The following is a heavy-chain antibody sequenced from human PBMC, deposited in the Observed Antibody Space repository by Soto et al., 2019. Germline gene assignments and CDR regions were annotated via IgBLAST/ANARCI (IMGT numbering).Heavy chain of an antibody. CDR2: ISSSSSYI. Sequence: GGSLRLSCAASGITFSSYSMNWVRQALGKGLEWVSSISSSSSYIYYADSVKRRFTISRDNAKNSLYLQMNSLRAEDTAVDYCAREGGRSGLHHLDYGAQGTVVTVAS. D-gene: IGHD2-15*01. CDR1: GITFSSYS. V-gene: IGHV3-21*01. J-gene: IGHJ4*02. CDR3: AREGGRSGLHHLDY.